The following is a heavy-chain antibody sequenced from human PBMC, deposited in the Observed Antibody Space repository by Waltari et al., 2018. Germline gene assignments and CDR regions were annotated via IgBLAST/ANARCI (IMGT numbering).Heavy chain of an antibody. J-gene: IGHJ2*01. CDR2: ISYDGSNK. CDR1: GFTFSSYA. CDR3: ARDSGRFLEWFWYFDL. Sequence: GFTFSSYAMHWVRQAPGKGLEWVAVISYDGSNKYYADSVKGRSTISRDNSKNTLYLQMNSLRAEDTAVYYCARDSGRFLEWFWYFDLWGRGTLVTVSS. D-gene: IGHD3-3*01. V-gene: IGHV3-30-3*01.